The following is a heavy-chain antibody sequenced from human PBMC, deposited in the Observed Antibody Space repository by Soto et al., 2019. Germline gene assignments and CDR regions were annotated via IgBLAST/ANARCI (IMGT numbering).Heavy chain of an antibody. CDR2: IYYSGST. CDR3: ARANLYYDILTGYQRNHPHFEY. J-gene: IGHJ4*02. CDR1: GGSISSYY. V-gene: IGHV4-59*01. D-gene: IGHD3-9*01. Sequence: SETLSLTCTVSGGSISSYYWSWIRQPPGKGLEWIGYIYYSGSTNYNPSLKSRVTISVDTSKNQFSLKLSSVTAADTAVYYCARANLYYDILTGYQRNHPHFEYWGQGTLVTVSS.